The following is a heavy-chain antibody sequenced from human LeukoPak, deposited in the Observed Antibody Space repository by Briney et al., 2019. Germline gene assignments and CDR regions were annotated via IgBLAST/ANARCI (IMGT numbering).Heavy chain of an antibody. V-gene: IGHV3-30-3*01. CDR2: ISYDGSNK. J-gene: IGHJ5*02. CDR3: ARDRGENWFDP. D-gene: IGHD2-21*01. Sequence: GGSLRLSCAASGFTFSSYAMHWVRQAPGKELEWVAVISYDGSNKYYADSVKGRFTISRDNSKNTLYLQMNSLRAEDTAVYYCARDRGENWFDPWGQGTLVTVSS. CDR1: GFTFSSYA.